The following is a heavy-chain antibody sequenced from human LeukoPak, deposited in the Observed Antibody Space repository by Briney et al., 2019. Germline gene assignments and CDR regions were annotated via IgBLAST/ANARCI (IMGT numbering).Heavy chain of an antibody. V-gene: IGHV3-23*01. J-gene: IGHJ4*02. CDR1: GFTFSSYA. D-gene: IGHD3-22*01. Sequence: PGGSLKLSCAASGFTFSSYAMSWVRQAPGKGLEWVSAISGSGGSTYYADSVKGRFTISRDNSKNTLYLQMNSLRAEDTAVYYCAKAPRYYDSSGYPVYYFDYWGQGTLVTVSS. CDR2: ISGSGGST. CDR3: AKAPRYYDSSGYPVYYFDY.